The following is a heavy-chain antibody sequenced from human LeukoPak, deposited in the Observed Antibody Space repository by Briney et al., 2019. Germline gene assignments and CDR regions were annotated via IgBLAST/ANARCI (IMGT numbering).Heavy chain of an antibody. CDR1: GGSISSSSSY. CDR3: AGLFPIAVAGTPFDY. J-gene: IGHJ4*02. V-gene: IGHV4-39*01. Sequence: SETLSLTCTVSGGSISSSSSYWGWIRQPPGKGLEWIGSIYYSGSTYCNPSLKSRVTISVDTSKNQFSLKLRSVTAADTAVYYCAGLFPIAVAGTPFDYWGQGTLVTVSS. CDR2: IYYSGST. D-gene: IGHD6-19*01.